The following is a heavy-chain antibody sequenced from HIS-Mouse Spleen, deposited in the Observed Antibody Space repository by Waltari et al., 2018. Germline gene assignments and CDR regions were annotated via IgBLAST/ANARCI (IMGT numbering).Heavy chain of an antibody. Sequence: QVQLQESGPGLVKPSETLSLTCTVSGGSISSYYWSWIRQPPGKGLEWIGYSYYSGSTNYNPSLKSRVTISVDTSKNQFSLKLSSVTAADTAVYYCARTIWGSSGDWGQGTLVTVSS. J-gene: IGHJ4*02. CDR1: GGSISSYY. V-gene: IGHV4-59*01. D-gene: IGHD3-16*01. CDR2: SYYSGST. CDR3: ARTIWGSSGD.